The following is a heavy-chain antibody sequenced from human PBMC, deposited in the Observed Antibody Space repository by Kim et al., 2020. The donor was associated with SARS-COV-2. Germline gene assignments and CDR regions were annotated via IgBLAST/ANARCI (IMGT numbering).Heavy chain of an antibody. CDR1: GGSISSSSYY. CDR2: IYYSGST. CDR3: AGISAYTAMVGGPFDY. Sequence: SETLSLTCTVSGGSISSSSYYWGWIRQPPGKGLEWIGSIYYSGSTYYNPSLKSRVTISVDTSKNQFSLKLSSVTAADTAVYYCAGISAYTAMVGGPFDYWGQGTLVTVSS. J-gene: IGHJ4*02. V-gene: IGHV4-39*01. D-gene: IGHD5-18*01.